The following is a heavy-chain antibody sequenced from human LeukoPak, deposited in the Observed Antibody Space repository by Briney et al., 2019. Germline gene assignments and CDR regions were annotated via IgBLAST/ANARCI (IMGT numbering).Heavy chain of an antibody. CDR3: ARVGDSSSWRPLDY. V-gene: IGHV1-2*02. Sequence: GASVKVSCKASGYTFTGYYMHWVRQAPGQGLEWMGWINPDSGGTNYAQKFQGRVTMTRDTSISTAYMELSRLRSDDTAVYYCARVGDSSSWRPLDYWGQGTLVTVSS. D-gene: IGHD6-6*01. CDR2: INPDSGGT. CDR1: GYTFTGYY. J-gene: IGHJ4*02.